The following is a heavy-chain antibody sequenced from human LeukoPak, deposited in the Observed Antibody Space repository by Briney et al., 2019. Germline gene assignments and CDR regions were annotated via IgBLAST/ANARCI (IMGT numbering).Heavy chain of an antibody. V-gene: IGHV4-59*12. D-gene: IGHD3-10*01. CDR1: GGSISSYY. CDR2: NYYSGST. J-gene: IGHJ6*02. CDR3: AREFITMVRGNYYYYGMDV. Sequence: SKTLSLTCTVSGGSISSYYWSWIRQPPGKGLEWVGFNYYSGSTSYNPSLKSRVTISVDTSKNQLSLKLSSVTAADTAVYFCAREFITMVRGNYYYYGMDVWGQGTTVTVSS.